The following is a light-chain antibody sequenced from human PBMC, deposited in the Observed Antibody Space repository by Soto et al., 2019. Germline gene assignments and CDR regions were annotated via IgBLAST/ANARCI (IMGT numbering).Light chain of an antibody. Sequence: EIVLTQSPVTLSVSPGERATLSCTASQRIGSNLAWYQQKPGQAPRLLIYGASTRATGIPDTFRGTGSATAFTLNISSLQSDDVEVYYCQQYNDWPQTFGQGTKVDIK. CDR3: QQYNDWPQT. CDR2: GAS. J-gene: IGKJ1*01. CDR1: QRIGSN. V-gene: IGKV3-15*01.